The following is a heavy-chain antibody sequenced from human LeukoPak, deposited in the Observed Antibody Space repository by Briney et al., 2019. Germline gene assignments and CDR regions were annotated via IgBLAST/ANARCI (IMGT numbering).Heavy chain of an antibody. Sequence: PGGSLRLSCAASGFTFSSYAMSWVRQAPGKGLEWVSAISGSGGSTYYADSVKGRFTISRDNSKNTLYLQMNSLRAEDTAVYYCAKARSGYYYDSSGYYEYYYYYGMDVWGQGTTVTVSS. V-gene: IGHV3-23*01. D-gene: IGHD3-22*01. J-gene: IGHJ6*02. CDR1: GFTFSSYA. CDR3: AKARSGYYYDSSGYYEYYYYYGMDV. CDR2: ISGSGGST.